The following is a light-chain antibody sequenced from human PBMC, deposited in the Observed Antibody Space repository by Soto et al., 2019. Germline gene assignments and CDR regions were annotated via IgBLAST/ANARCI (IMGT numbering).Light chain of an antibody. CDR3: SSFTTTSTDV. CDR2: EVS. J-gene: IGLJ1*01. Sequence: QSVLTQPASVSGSPGQSITISCTGTSSDVGGYNYVSWYQQHPGKAPKLLIYEVSNRPSGIFNRFSGSKSGNTASLTISGLQAEDEADYYCSSFTTTSTDVFGSGTKVTVL. CDR1: SSDVGGYNY. V-gene: IGLV2-14*01.